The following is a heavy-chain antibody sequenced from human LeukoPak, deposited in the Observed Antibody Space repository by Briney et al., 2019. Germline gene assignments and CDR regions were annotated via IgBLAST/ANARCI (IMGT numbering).Heavy chain of an antibody. J-gene: IGHJ4*02. CDR1: GVSISSSSW. D-gene: IGHD3-22*01. V-gene: IGHV4-4*02. CDR2: IYHSGST. Sequence: SETLSLTCAVSGVSISSSSWWSWVRQPPGKGLEWIGEIYHSGSTNYNPSLKSRVTISVDKSKNQFSLKLSSVTAADTAVYYCARDSGGHYYDSWGQGTLVTVSS. CDR3: ARDSGGHYYDS.